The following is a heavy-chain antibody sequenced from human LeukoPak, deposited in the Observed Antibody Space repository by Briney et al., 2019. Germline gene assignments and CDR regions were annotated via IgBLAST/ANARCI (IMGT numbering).Heavy chain of an antibody. V-gene: IGHV1-2*02. CDR2: INPNSGGT. D-gene: IGHD3-22*01. Sequence: ASVKVSCKASGYTFTGYYMHWVRQAPGQGLEWMGWINPNSGGTEYAQKFQGRVTMTRDTSISTAYMELSRLRSDDTAVYYCARSEIVVVLFDYWGQGTLVTVSA. CDR1: GYTFTGYY. J-gene: IGHJ4*02. CDR3: ARSEIVVVLFDY.